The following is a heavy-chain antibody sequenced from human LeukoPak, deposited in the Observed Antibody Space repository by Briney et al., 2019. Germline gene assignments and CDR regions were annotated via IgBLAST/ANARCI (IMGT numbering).Heavy chain of an antibody. CDR1: GFIVSSKY. CDR2: IYSGGST. CDR3: ARAGPIDY. Sequence: QPGGSLRLSCAASGFIVSSKYMSWVRQAPGRGLEWVSVIYSGGSTYYAASVEGRFTISRDNSKNTVYLQMNSLRVEDTAVYYCARAGPIDYWGQGTLVTVSS. V-gene: IGHV3-53*01. J-gene: IGHJ4*02.